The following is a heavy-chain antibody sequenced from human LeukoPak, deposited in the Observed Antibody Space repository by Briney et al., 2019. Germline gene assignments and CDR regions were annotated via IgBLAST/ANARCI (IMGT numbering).Heavy chain of an antibody. J-gene: IGHJ4*02. D-gene: IGHD3-10*01. V-gene: IGHV3-33*01. CDR3: ARELRSITMVRGVITPLGY. CDR1: GFTLSSYG. Sequence: GGSLRLSCAASGFTLSSYGMHWVRQAPGKGLEWVAVIWYDGSDKYYADSVKGRFTISRDNSKNTLYLQMNSLRAEDTAVYYCARELRSITMVRGVITPLGYWGQGTLVTVSS. CDR2: IWYDGSDK.